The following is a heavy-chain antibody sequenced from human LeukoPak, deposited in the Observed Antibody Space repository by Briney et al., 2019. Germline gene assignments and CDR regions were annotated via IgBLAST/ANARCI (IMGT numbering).Heavy chain of an antibody. V-gene: IGHV3-53*01. CDR3: ARAHDYGDYFDY. CDR1: GFTVSSNY. Sequence: GGSLRLSCAASGFTVSSNYMSWVRQAPGKGLEWVSVIYSGGSTYYADSVKGRFTISRDNSKNTLYLQMNSLRAEDTAVYYCARAHDYGDYFDYWGQGTLVTVPS. J-gene: IGHJ4*02. D-gene: IGHD4-17*01. CDR2: IYSGGST.